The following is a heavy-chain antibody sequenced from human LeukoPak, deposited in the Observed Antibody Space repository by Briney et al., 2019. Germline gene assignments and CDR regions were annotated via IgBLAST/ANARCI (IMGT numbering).Heavy chain of an antibody. V-gene: IGHV3-30*03. D-gene: IGHD6-19*01. CDR2: ISYDGSNK. J-gene: IGHJ4*02. CDR1: GFTFSSYG. CDR3: ARFAVHRRITVAGQFGLDY. Sequence: GGSLRLSCAASGFTFSSYGMHWVRQAPGKGLEWVAVISYDGSNKYYADSVKGRFTISRDNSKNTLYLQMNSLRAEDTAVYYCARFAVHRRITVAGQFGLDYWGQGTLVSLSS.